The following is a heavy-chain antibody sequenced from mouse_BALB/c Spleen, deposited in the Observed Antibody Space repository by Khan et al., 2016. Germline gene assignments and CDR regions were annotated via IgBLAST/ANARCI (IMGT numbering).Heavy chain of an antibody. V-gene: IGHV14-3*02. Sequence: PLQQPGAELVKPGASVKLSCTASAFNIKDTFMHWVKQRPEQGLEWIGRIDPANGNTKYDPKLQGRATITADTSSNTAYLQLSNLTSEDTAVYYCARRGPIYYYGSSYGYWGKGTTLTVSS. CDR1: AFNIKDTF. D-gene: IGHD1-1*01. CDR2: IDPANGNT. J-gene: IGHJ2*01. CDR3: ARRGPIYYYGSSYGY.